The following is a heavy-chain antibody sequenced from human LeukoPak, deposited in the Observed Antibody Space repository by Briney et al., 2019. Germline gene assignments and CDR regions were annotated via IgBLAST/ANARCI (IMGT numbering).Heavy chain of an antibody. Sequence: GSLRLSCAASGFTFSSYGMHWVRQAPGKGLEWVAVISYDGSNKYYADSVKGRFTISRDNSKNTLYLQMNSLRAEDTAVYYCAKDLLRYCSGGSCYSGLWFDPWGQGTLVTVSS. D-gene: IGHD2-15*01. CDR3: AKDLLRYCSGGSCYSGLWFDP. J-gene: IGHJ5*02. V-gene: IGHV3-30*18. CDR2: ISYDGSNK. CDR1: GFTFSSYG.